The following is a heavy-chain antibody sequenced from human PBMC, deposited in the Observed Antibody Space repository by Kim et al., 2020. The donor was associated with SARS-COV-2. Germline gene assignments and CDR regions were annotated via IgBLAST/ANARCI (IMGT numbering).Heavy chain of an antibody. Sequence: GGSLRLSCAASGFTFDTYWMSWVRQAPGKGLEWVANINQDGSKKYYVDSVKGRFTISRDNAKNSLCLQMNSLRADDTAVYYCARAAWGSVDYWGQGTLLTVSP. CDR2: INQDGSKK. CDR1: GFTFDTYW. D-gene: IGHD7-27*01. CDR3: ARAAWGSVDY. V-gene: IGHV3-7*03. J-gene: IGHJ4*02.